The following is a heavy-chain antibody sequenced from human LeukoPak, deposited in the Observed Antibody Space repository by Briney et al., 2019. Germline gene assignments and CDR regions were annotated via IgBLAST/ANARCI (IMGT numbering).Heavy chain of an antibody. CDR3: AKSHSAIQLWDY. D-gene: IGHD5-18*01. J-gene: IGHJ4*02. CDR2: IRYDGSNK. CDR1: GFTFSSYG. V-gene: IGHV3-30*02. Sequence: PGESLKISCAASGFTFSSYGMHWVRQAPGKGLEWVAFIRYDGSNKYYADSVKGRFTISRDNSKNTLYLQMNSLRAEDTAVYYCAKSHSAIQLWDYWGQGTLVTVSS.